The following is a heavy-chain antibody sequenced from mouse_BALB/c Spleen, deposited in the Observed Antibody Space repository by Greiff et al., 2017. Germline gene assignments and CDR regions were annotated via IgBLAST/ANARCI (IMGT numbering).Heavy chain of an antibody. V-gene: IGHV2-6-2*01. CDR1: GFSLTRYG. CDR2: IWSDGST. CDR3: ARHGVSSYYYAMDY. D-gene: IGHD6-2*01. Sequence: VQLVESGPDLVAPSQCLSITCTVSGFSLTRYGVHWVRQPPGKGLEWLVVIWSDGSTTYNSALNSRLSISKDNSKSQVFLKMNSLQTDDTAMYYCARHGVSSYYYAMDYWGQGTSVTVSA. J-gene: IGHJ4*01.